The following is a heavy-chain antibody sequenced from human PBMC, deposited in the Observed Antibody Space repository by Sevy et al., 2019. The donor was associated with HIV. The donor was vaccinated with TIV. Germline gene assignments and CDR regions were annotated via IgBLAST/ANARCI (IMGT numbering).Heavy chain of an antibody. Sequence: ASVKVSCKASGYTFADYYLHWVRQAPGQGLEWMGWMTPNSGGTKCAQNFQDRVTMTRDTSISTAYMELSSLRSDDTAVYYCARAPAGYCSAGSCPWFNPWGQGTLVTVSS. V-gene: IGHV1-2*02. CDR3: ARAPAGYCSAGSCPWFNP. CDR2: MTPNSGGT. J-gene: IGHJ5*02. D-gene: IGHD2-15*01. CDR1: GYTFADYY.